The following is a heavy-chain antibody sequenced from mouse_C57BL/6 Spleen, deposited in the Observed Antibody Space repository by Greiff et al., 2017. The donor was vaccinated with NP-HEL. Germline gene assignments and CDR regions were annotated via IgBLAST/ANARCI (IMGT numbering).Heavy chain of an antibody. D-gene: IGHD1-1*01. Sequence: VKLMESGPELVKPGASVKISCKASGYAFSSSWMNWVKQRPGKGLEWIGRIYPGDGDTNYNGKFKGKATLTADKSSSTAYMQLSSLTSEDSAVYFCARRGVYYGSSEFAYWGQGTLVTVSA. J-gene: IGHJ3*01. CDR1: GYAFSSSW. V-gene: IGHV1-82*01. CDR3: ARRGVYYGSSEFAY. CDR2: IYPGDGDT.